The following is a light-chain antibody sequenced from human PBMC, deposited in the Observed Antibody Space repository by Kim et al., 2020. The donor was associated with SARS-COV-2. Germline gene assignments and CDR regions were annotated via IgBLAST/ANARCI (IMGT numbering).Light chain of an antibody. V-gene: IGKV1-5*03. CDR2: KTS. CDR3: QQYNTYSNT. CDR1: QNISTW. Sequence: SASVGDRVTITCRASQNISTWLAWYQQKPGKAPKLLISKTSSLESGVSLRFRGSGSGTEFTLTISSLRPDDSATFFCQQYNTYSNTFGQGTKLEIK. J-gene: IGKJ2*01.